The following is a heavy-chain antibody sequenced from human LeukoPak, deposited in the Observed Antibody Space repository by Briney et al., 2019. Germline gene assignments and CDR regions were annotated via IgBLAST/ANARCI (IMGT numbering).Heavy chain of an antibody. CDR3: ARESGIAATCEFQH. D-gene: IGHD6-13*01. J-gene: IGHJ1*01. Sequence: SQTLSLTCTVSGGSISSGGYYWSWIRQHPGKGLEWIGYIYYSGNTYYNPSLMSRVTISVDKSKNQFSLKLSSVTAADTAVYYCARESGIAATCEFQHWGQGTLVTVSS. CDR2: IYYSGNT. CDR1: GGSISSGGYY. V-gene: IGHV4-31*03.